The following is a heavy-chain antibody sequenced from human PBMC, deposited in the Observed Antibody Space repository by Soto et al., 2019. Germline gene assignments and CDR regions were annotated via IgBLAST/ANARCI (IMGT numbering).Heavy chain of an antibody. CDR1: GGTFSSYA. Sequence: SVKVSCKASGGTFSSYAISWVRQAPGQGLEWMGGIIPIFGTANYAQKFQGRVTITRDTSASTAYMELSSLRSEDTAVYYCARVARSAFDIWGQGTMVTV. J-gene: IGHJ3*02. D-gene: IGHD5-12*01. V-gene: IGHV1-69*05. CDR2: IIPIFGTA. CDR3: ARVARSAFDI.